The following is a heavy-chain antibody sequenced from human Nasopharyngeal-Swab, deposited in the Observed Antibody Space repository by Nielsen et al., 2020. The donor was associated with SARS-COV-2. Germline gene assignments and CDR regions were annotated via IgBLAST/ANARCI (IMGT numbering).Heavy chain of an antibody. Sequence: WIRQPPRKGLEWIGYIYYSGSTSYNPSLKSRVTISVDTSKKQFSLKLSSVTSADTAVYFCARGLSSYGYYNWGQGTLVTVSS. D-gene: IGHD5-18*01. V-gene: IGHV4-59*01. J-gene: IGHJ4*02. CDR2: IYYSGST. CDR3: ARGLSSYGYYN.